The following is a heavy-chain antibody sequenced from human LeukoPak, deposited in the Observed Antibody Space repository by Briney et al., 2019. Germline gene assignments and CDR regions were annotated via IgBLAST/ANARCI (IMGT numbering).Heavy chain of an antibody. J-gene: IGHJ3*02. V-gene: IGHV3-23*01. CDR1: GITFSSYG. CDR2: ISSTGGTT. Sequence: GGSLRLSCAASGITFSSYGMSWVRRAPGKGLEWVSSISSTGGTTYYADSVKGRFTISRDNANNLLYLQMNSLRAEDTAVYYCARDSFSDSSGSYAFDIWGQGTMVTVSS. CDR3: ARDSFSDSSGSYAFDI. D-gene: IGHD3-22*01.